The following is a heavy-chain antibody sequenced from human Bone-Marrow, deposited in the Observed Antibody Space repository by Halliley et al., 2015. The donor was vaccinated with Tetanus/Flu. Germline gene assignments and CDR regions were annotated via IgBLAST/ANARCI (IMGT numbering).Heavy chain of an antibody. V-gene: IGHV4-30-4*01. J-gene: IGHJ5*02. CDR3: ARGLGDYVSGNYYNWFGP. D-gene: IGHD3-10*01. CDR1: GGSISSGGYY. Sequence: TLSLTCAVSGGSISSGGYYWSWIRQPPGKGLEWIGYIYYSGSTYYNPSLKSRVTISVDTAKNQFSLKLSSVTAADTAVYCCARGLGDYVSGNYYNWFGPWGQGALVTVSS. CDR2: IYYSGST.